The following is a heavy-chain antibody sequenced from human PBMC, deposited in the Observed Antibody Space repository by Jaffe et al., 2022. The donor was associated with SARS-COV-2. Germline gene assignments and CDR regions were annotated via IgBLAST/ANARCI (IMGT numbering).Heavy chain of an antibody. V-gene: IGHV3-30-3*01. CDR1: GFTFSSYA. J-gene: IGHJ6*02. Sequence: QVQLVESGGGVVQPGRSLRLSCAASGFTFSSYAMHWVRQAPGKGLEWVAVISYDGSNKYYADSVKGRFTISRDNSKNTLYLQMNSLRAEDTAVYYCARASYYDFWSGSYGMDVWGQGTTVTVSS. CDR3: ARASYYDFWSGSYGMDV. D-gene: IGHD3-3*01. CDR2: ISYDGSNK.